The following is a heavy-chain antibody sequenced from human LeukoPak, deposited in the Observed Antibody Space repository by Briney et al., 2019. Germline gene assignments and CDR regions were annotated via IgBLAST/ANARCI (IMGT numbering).Heavy chain of an antibody. J-gene: IGHJ4*02. V-gene: IGHV1-3*01. Sequence: FQGRVTITRDTSASTAYMELSSLRSEDTAVYYCARDQGPVGATTPLDYWGQGTLVTVSS. D-gene: IGHD1-26*01. CDR3: ARDQGPVGATTPLDY.